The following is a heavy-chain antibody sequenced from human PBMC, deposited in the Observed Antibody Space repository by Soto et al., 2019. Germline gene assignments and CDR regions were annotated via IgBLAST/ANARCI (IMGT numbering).Heavy chain of an antibody. Sequence: EVQLLESGGGLVQPGGSLRLSCVASGFTFTTHAMSWVRQSPGKGLEWVSTFSGSGGNIYYAEAVKGRLTISRDDSKNPVDLQMNSLRGQDKGGFYCAEDPPWTVGPLAMDVWGQGTTVTVSS. V-gene: IGHV3-23*01. J-gene: IGHJ6*02. CDR1: GFTFTTHA. CDR2: FSGSGGNI. CDR3: AEDPPWTVGPLAMDV. D-gene: IGHD3-10*01.